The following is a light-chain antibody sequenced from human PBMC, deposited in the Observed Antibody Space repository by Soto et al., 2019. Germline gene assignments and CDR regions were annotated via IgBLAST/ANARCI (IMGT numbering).Light chain of an antibody. CDR2: GAS. J-gene: IGKJ3*01. CDR3: QQYGSSLFT. V-gene: IGKV3-20*01. CDR1: QSVSSSY. Sequence: EIVLTQSPGTLSLSPGERATLSCRASQSVSSSYLAWYQQKPGQAPRLLIYGASSRATGIPDRFSGSGSGTDFTLTISRLEPGDFALYYCQQYGSSLFTFGPGTKVDI.